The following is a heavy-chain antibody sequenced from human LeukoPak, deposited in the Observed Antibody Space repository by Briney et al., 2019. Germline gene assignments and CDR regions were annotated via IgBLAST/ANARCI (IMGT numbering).Heavy chain of an antibody. V-gene: IGHV1-46*01. D-gene: IGHD6-19*01. CDR1: GYTFTDYY. CDR2: INPSGGTT. J-gene: IGHJ3*02. CDR3: ASLAGTVLDDAFDI. Sequence: GASVKVSCKASGYTFTDYYMHWVRQAPGQGLEWMGIINPSGGTTSYAQKFQGRVTMTRGTSTSTVYMELSSLRSEDTAVYYCASLAGTVLDDAFDIWGQGTMVTVSS.